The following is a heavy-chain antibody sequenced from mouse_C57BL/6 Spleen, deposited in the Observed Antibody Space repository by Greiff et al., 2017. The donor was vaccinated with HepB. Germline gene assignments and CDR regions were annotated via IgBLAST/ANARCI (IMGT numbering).Heavy chain of an antibody. D-gene: IGHD3-2*02. CDR2: INPNYGTT. CDR1: GYSFTDYN. J-gene: IGHJ2*01. CDR3: ARMRDTDSSGLYYFDY. Sequence: EVKLMESGPELVKPGASVKISCKASGYSFTDYNMNWVKQSNGKSLEWIGVINPNYGTTSYNQKFKGKATLTVDQSSSTAYMQLNSLTSEDSAVYYCARMRDTDSSGLYYFDYWGQGTTLTVSS. V-gene: IGHV1-39*01.